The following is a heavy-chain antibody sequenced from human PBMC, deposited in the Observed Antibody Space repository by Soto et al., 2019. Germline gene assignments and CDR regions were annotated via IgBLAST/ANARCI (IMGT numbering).Heavy chain of an antibody. CDR2: ISGSGGST. CDR1: GFTFSSYA. Sequence: EVQLLESGGGLVQPGGSLRLSCAASGFTFSSYAMSWVRQAPGKGLEWVSGISGSGGSTHYADSVKGQFTISRDNSKNTLYLQMNSLRAEDTAVYYCAKDGIGYCISTSCYSVDYWGQGTLVTVSS. CDR3: AKDGIGYCISTSCYSVDY. J-gene: IGHJ4*02. D-gene: IGHD2-2*01. V-gene: IGHV3-23*01.